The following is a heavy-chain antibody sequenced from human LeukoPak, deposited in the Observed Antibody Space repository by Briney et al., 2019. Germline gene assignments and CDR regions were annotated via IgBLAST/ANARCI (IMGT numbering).Heavy chain of an antibody. CDR3: ARVLKSPPEGYWYGLDV. Sequence: PGGSLRLSCAASGFTLSYNWMSWVRRAPGKGLEWVASIKEDGSEKYYVDSVKGRFTISRDNSKNTLYLQMNSLRAEDTAVYRCARVLKSPPEGYWYGLDVWGKGTTVTVSS. V-gene: IGHV3-7*03. J-gene: IGHJ6*04. CDR2: IKEDGSEK. CDR1: GFTLSYNW.